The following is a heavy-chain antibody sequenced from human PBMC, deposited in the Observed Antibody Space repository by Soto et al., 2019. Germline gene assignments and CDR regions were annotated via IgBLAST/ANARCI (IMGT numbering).Heavy chain of an antibody. V-gene: IGHV4-61*01. CDR2: IFYNGTA. CDR3: ARIGGWYDIDF. D-gene: IGHD6-19*01. Sequence: SETLSLTCSVSGGSVSSGSFHWSWIRQPPGKGLRFIGSIFYNGTANYSPSLKNRVSISIDTSQSQFFLQLISVAAADTAVYYCARIGGWYDIDFWGQGSLVTVSS. J-gene: IGHJ4*02. CDR1: GGSVSSGSFH.